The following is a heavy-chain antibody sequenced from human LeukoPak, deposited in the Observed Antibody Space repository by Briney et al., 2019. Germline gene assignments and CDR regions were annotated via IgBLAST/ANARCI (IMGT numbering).Heavy chain of an antibody. Sequence: GGSLRLSCAASGFTFSTYDMNWVRQAPGQGLEWVSSISTGSRYICYADSVKGRFTISRDNAKNSLYLQMNSLRAEDTAVYYCARMAGSGTSYIIKKNWFDPWGQGTLVTVSS. D-gene: IGHD3-10*01. CDR3: ARMAGSGTSYIIKKNWFDP. J-gene: IGHJ5*02. V-gene: IGHV3-21*01. CDR1: GFTFSTYD. CDR2: ISTGSRYI.